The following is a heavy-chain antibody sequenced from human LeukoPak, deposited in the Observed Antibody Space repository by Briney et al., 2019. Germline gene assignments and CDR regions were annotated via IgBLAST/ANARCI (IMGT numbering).Heavy chain of an antibody. CDR1: GFTFSSYG. CDR2: IWYDGSNK. J-gene: IGHJ4*02. V-gene: IGHV3-33*06. CDR3: AKDPYSSAPYYFDY. D-gene: IGHD6-19*01. Sequence: GRSLRLSCAASGFTFSSYGMHWVRQAPGKGLEWVAVIWYDGSNKYYADSVKGRFTISRDDSKNTLYLQMNSLRADDTAVYYCAKDPYSSAPYYFDYWGQGTLVTVSS.